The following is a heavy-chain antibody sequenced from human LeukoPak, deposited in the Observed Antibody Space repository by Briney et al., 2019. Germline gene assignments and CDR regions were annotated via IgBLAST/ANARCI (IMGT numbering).Heavy chain of an antibody. J-gene: IGHJ3*02. Sequence: SETLSLTCAVYGGSFSGYYWSWIRQPPGKGLEWIGEINHSGSTNYNPSLKSRVTISVDTSKNQFSLKLSSVTAADTAVYYCARRRKAARRSAFDIWGQGTMVTVSS. CDR1: GGSFSGYY. D-gene: IGHD6-6*01. V-gene: IGHV4-34*01. CDR2: INHSGST. CDR3: ARRRKAARRSAFDI.